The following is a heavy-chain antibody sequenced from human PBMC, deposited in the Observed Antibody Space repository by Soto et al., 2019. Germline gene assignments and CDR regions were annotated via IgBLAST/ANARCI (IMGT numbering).Heavy chain of an antibody. CDR3: TTDSYSTIIIVRFDY. V-gene: IGHV3-15*07. Sequence: EVQLVESGGGLVKPGGSLRLSCAASGFTFTNAWINCVRQAPGKGLEWVGRIKSKTAGGTTDYAEPVKGRFDISRDDSNNMVYLQMNSLKIEDTAIYYCTTDSYSTIIIVRFDYWGHGTLVTVSP. CDR1: GFTFTNAW. J-gene: IGHJ4*01. CDR2: IKSKTAGGTT. D-gene: IGHD2-8*01.